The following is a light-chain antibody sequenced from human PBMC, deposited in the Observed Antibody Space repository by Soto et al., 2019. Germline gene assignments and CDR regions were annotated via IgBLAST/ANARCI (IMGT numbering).Light chain of an antibody. CDR2: DAS. CDR1: QSVSSY. V-gene: IGKV3-15*01. Sequence: VLTQSPDTLSLSPGERATLSCRASQSVSSYLAWYQQKPGQAPRLLIYDASTRATGIPARFSGSGFGTEFTLTISSLQSEDFAVYYCQQYNNWPQTFGQGTKVDIK. CDR3: QQYNNWPQT. J-gene: IGKJ1*01.